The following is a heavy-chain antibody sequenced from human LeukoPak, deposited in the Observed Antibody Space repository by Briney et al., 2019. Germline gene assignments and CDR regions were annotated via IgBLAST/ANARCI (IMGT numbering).Heavy chain of an antibody. CDR2: INPSGGST. J-gene: IGHJ4*02. CDR1: GYTFTSYY. CDR3: ARPASPYDYVWGSYRWDYFDY. D-gene: IGHD3-16*02. V-gene: IGHV1-46*01. Sequence: ATVKVSCKASGYTFTSYYMHWVRQAPGQGLEWMGIINPSGGSTSYAQKFQGRVTMTRDTSTSTVYMELSSLRSEDTAVYYCARPASPYDYVWGSYRWDYFDYWGQGTLVTVSS.